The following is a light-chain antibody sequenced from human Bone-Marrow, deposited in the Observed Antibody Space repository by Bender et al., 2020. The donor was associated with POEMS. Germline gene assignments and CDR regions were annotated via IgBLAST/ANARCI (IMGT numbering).Light chain of an antibody. CDR1: SSDVGGYNF. V-gene: IGLV2-14*03. J-gene: IGLJ3*02. CDR3: CSYTRSSTWV. CDR2: DVS. Sequence: QSALTQPRSVSGSPGQSVTISCTGTSSDVGGYNFVTWYQHHPGKAPKLLIYDVSNRPSGVSTRFSGSKSGNTASLTISGLQAEDEGDYFCCSYTRSSTWVFGGGTKLTVL.